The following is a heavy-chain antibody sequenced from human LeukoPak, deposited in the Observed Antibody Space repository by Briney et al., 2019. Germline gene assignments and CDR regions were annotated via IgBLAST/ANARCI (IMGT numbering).Heavy chain of an antibody. V-gene: IGHV3-23*01. J-gene: IGHJ4*02. D-gene: IGHD6-19*01. CDR3: AKDLRSGWYALFDC. CDR1: GFSFTSYA. Sequence: PGGSLRLSCAASGFSFTSYAMSWVRQAPARGLEWVSSIRGGGETFYADSVKGRLAISRDNSKNTVYLQMNGLRAEDTAVYYCAKDLRSGWYALFDCWGQGTLVTVSS. CDR2: IRGGGET.